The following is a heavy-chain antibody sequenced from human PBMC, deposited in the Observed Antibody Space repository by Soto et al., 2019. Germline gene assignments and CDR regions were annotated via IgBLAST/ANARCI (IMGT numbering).Heavy chain of an antibody. CDR2: ISGSGGST. V-gene: IGHV3-23*01. CDR1: GFTFSSYA. Sequence: PGGSLRLSCAASGFTFSSYAMSWVRQAPGKGLEWVSAISGSGGSTYYADSVKGRFTISRDNSKNTLYLQMNSLRAEDTAVYYWAKAPDIVGATYFDPGGKGTLVTVPS. CDR3: AKAPDIVGATYFDP. D-gene: IGHD1-26*01. J-gene: IGHJ4*02.